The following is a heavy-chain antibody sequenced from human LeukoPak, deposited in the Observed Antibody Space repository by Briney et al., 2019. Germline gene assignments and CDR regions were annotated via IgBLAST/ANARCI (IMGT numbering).Heavy chain of an antibody. J-gene: IGHJ4*02. V-gene: IGHV3-23*01. CDR3: AKWYSFDY. CDR1: GFTFSNYV. CDR2: ISGSGGNT. Sequence: GGSLRLSCAASGFTFSNYVMNSVGQAPGKGMEWVSAISGSGGNTYYADSVKGRFTISRDNSKNTLYLQMNSLRAEETAVYYCAKWYSFDYWGQGTLVTVSS.